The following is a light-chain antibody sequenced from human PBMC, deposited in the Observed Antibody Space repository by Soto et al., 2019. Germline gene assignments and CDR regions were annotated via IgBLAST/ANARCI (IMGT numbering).Light chain of an antibody. CDR2: AAS. Sequence: DIQMTQSPSSLSASVGDRVTITCRASQNINTYLNWCQQKPGKAPNLLIFAASSLQSGVPSRFSGSGSGTDFILTISSLQPEDFATYYCQQSYSTPYTFGQGTKLE. J-gene: IGKJ2*01. CDR3: QQSYSTPYT. CDR1: QNINTY. V-gene: IGKV1-39*01.